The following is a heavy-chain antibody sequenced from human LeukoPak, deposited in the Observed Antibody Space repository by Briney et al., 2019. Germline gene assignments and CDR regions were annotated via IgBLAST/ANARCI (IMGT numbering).Heavy chain of an antibody. Sequence: GGSLRLSCAASGFTFSSYWMSWVRQAPGKGLEWVANIKQDGSEKYYVDSVKGRFTISRDNAKNSLYLQMNSLRAEDTAVYYCAKHVLRFLEWLYPNYYYYGMDVWGQGTLVTVSS. CDR2: IKQDGSEK. D-gene: IGHD3-3*01. CDR1: GFTFSSYW. V-gene: IGHV3-7*01. CDR3: AKHVLRFLEWLYPNYYYYGMDV. J-gene: IGHJ6*02.